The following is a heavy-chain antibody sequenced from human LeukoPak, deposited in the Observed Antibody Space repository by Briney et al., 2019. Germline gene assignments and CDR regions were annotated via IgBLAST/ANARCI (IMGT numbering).Heavy chain of an antibody. CDR2: INHSGST. Sequence: PSETLSLTCAVYGGSFSGYYWSWIRQPPGKGLEWIGEINHSGSTNYNPSLKSRVTISVDTSKNQFSLKLSSVTAADTAVYYCARGRLRSTPGFDPWGQGTLVTVSS. J-gene: IGHJ5*02. V-gene: IGHV4-34*01. D-gene: IGHD4-17*01. CDR1: GGSFSGYY. CDR3: ARGRLRSTPGFDP.